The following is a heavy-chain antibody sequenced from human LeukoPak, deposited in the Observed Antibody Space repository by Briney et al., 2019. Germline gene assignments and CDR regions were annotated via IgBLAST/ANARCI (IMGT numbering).Heavy chain of an antibody. J-gene: IGHJ3*02. CDR1: GYTFTNYD. Sequence: ASVKVSCKTSGYTFTNYDISWVRQTAGQGLEWMGWISAYNGNTNYAQKFQGRVTITTDISTSTAYMELRSLRSDDTAVYYCARVGYTYGHRDAFDIWGQGTTVTVSS. D-gene: IGHD3-10*01. V-gene: IGHV1-18*01. CDR3: ARVGYTYGHRDAFDI. CDR2: ISAYNGNT.